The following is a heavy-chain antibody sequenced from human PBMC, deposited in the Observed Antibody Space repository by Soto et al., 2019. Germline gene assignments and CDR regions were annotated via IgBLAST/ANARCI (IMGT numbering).Heavy chain of an antibody. CDR1: GYAFTTYG. D-gene: IGHD1-1*01. J-gene: IGHJ4*02. CDR2: ISAHNGNT. Sequence: QVHLVQSGAEVKKPGASVKVSCKGCGYAFTTYGITWVRQAPGQGLEWMGWISAHNGNTNYAQKLQGRVTVTRDTSTSTAYMELRSLRSDDTAVYYCARGRYGDYWGQEALVTVSS. V-gene: IGHV1-18*01. CDR3: ARGRYGDY.